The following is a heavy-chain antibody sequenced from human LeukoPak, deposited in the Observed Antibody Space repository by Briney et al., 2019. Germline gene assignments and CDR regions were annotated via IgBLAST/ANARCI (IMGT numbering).Heavy chain of an antibody. CDR1: GFTFSSYS. D-gene: IGHD3-10*02. J-gene: IGHJ4*02. CDR3: ASMFSFYFDY. V-gene: IGHV3-48*02. CDR2: ISSSSSTI. Sequence: GGSLRLSCAASGFTFSSYSMNWVRQAPGKGLEWVSYISSSSSTIYCADSVKGRFTISRDNAKNSLYLQMNSLRDEDTAVYYCASMFSFYFDYWGQGTLVPVSS.